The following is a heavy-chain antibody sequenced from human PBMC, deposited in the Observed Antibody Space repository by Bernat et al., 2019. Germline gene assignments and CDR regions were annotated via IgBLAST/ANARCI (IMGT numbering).Heavy chain of an antibody. J-gene: IGHJ5*02. CDR3: TRGSYSSSLNWFDP. CDR2: ITGDGSIT. CDR1: GFTFSNYW. D-gene: IGHD6-6*01. V-gene: IGHV3-74*02. Sequence: VQLVESGGGLVKPGGSLRLSCAASGFTFSNYWMYWVRQAPGTGLLWVSRITGDGSITSYADSVKGRFTISRDNAKNTLYLQMNTLRPEDTAVYYCTRGSYSSSLNWFDPWGQGTLVIVSS.